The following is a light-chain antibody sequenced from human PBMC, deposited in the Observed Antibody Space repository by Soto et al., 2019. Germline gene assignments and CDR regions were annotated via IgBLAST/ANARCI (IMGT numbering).Light chain of an antibody. CDR1: QSVLYSSNNKNY. CDR3: QQYYTTPPYT. J-gene: IGKJ2*01. V-gene: IGKV4-1*01. Sequence: DIVMTQSPDSLAVSLGERATINCKSSQSVLYSSNNKNYLAWYQQKPGQPPKLLIYWASTRQSRVPDRFSDTGSRTDLSPTISSLQAKDVTVYYSQQYYTTPPYTFSQGTQLEIK. CDR2: WAS.